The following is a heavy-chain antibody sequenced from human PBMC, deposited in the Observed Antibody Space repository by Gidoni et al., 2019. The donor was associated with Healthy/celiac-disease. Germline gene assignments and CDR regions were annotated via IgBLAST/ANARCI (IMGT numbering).Heavy chain of an antibody. CDR2: IRGSGGST. V-gene: IGHV3-23*01. D-gene: IGHD4-17*01. Sequence: EVQLLESGGGLVQPGGSLRLPCAASGFTFSSFALRWVRQAPWKGLEWVSSIRGSGGSTYYADSVKGRFTISRDKSKNTLYLQMNILRAEDTAVYYCAKAFRGINLIDYGDSVTPGYWGQGTLVTVSS. CDR3: AKAFRGINLIDYGDSVTPGY. CDR1: GFTFSSFA. J-gene: IGHJ4*02.